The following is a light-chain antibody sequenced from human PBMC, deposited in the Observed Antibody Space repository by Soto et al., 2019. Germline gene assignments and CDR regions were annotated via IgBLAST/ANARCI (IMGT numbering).Light chain of an antibody. CDR3: SSHAGSNLVV. V-gene: IGLV2-8*01. Sequence: QSALTQPPSASGSPGQSVTISCTGTSSDVGGYNYVSWYQQHPGKAPKLMIYEVNKRPSGVPDRFSGSKSGNTASLTVSGLQAEDEADYYCSSHAGSNLVVFGGGTTLTV. CDR2: EVN. J-gene: IGLJ2*01. CDR1: SSDVGGYNY.